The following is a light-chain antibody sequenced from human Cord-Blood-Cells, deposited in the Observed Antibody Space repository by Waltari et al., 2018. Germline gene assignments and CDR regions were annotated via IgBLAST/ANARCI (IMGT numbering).Light chain of an antibody. CDR3: QQRSNWPPIT. V-gene: IGKV3-11*01. Sequence: EIVLTQSTATLSLSPGERATLSCRASQSVSSYLAWYQQKPGQAPRLLIYDAANRATGIPARCSGSGSGTDFTLTISSLEPEDFAVYYCQQRSNWPPITFGQGTRLEIK. J-gene: IGKJ5*01. CDR1: QSVSSY. CDR2: DAA.